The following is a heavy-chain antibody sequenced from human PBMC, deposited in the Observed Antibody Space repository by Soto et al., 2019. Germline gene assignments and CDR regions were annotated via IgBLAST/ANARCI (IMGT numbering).Heavy chain of an antibody. CDR3: ASHYGDNGWFDP. CDR2: ITSSSSSI. V-gene: IGHV3-21*06. CDR1: GFTFSAYN. D-gene: IGHD4-17*01. J-gene: IGHJ5*02. Sequence: RRLSCAASGFTFSAYNMDWVRQPPGKGLEWVSSITSSSSSIYYADSLKGRFTISRDNAKNSLYLQMNSLRAEDTAVYYCASHYGDNGWFDPWGQGTLVTV.